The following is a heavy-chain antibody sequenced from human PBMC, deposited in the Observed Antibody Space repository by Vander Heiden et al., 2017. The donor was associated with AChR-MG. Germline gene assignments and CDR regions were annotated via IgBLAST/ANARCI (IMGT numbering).Heavy chain of an antibody. V-gene: IGHV4-4*02. J-gene: IGHJ6*02. D-gene: IGHD1-1*01. CDR3: ATRGPTTASTGYYYYYGMDV. CDR2: IYHSGST. Sequence: QVQLQESGPGLVKPSGTLSLTCAVSGGSISSGTWWGWVRQPPGKGLEWIGEIYHSGSTNYNPSLKSRVTISVDKSKNQFSLKLSSVTAADTAVYYCATRGPTTASTGYYYYYGMDVWGQGTTVTVSS. CDR1: GGSISSGTW.